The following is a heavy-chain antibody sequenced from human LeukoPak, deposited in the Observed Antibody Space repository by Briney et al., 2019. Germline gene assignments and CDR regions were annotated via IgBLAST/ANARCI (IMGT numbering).Heavy chain of an antibody. J-gene: IGHJ3*01. CDR2: ISSLGTSI. V-gene: IGHV3-48*03. CDR3: ARDIDTGYVGDAIDV. Sequence: GSLRETFVASGFIFSNYEMNWVRQAPGKGLEWVSYISSLGTSIYYADSVKGRFTISKDNAKNSLYLQMNSLRAEDTAVYYCARDIDTGYVGDAIDVSSQGTKVIVSS. CDR1: GFIFSNYE. D-gene: IGHD5-12*01.